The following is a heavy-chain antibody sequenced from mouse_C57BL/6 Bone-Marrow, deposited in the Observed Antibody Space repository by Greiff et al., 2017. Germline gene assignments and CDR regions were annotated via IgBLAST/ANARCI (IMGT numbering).Heavy chain of an antibody. V-gene: IGHV1-64*01. D-gene: IGHD2-5*01. CDR3: FYYSNYWYFDV. CDR2: IHPNSGRT. J-gene: IGHJ1*03. CDR1: GYTFTCYW. Sequence: QVQLQQPGAELVKPGASVKLSCKASGYTFTCYWMHWVKQRPGQGLEWIGMIHPNSGRTNYKEKFKSKDTLTVDKSSSTAYMQLMSLTAEDSAVYYCFYYSNYWYFDVWGKGTTVTVSS.